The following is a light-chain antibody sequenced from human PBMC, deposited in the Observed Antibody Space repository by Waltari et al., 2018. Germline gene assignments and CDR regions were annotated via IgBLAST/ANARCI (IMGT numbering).Light chain of an antibody. J-gene: IGKJ1*01. Sequence: DIQMTQSPSMLSASVGDRVTITCRASQRIRGWLAWYQMKPGLAPKLLIYDASNLGDGIPSRFSGSGFGTNFTLTINSLQPDDFATYYCQEYNRFSTFGLGTKV. CDR3: QEYNRFST. CDR1: QRIRGW. CDR2: DAS. V-gene: IGKV1-5*01.